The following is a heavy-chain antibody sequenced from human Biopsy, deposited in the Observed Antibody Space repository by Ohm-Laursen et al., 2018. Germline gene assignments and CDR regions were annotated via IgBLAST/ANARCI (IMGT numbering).Heavy chain of an antibody. V-gene: IGHV1-18*01. J-gene: IGHJ3*01. CDR2: ISAPSGSP. D-gene: IGHD3-3*01. CDR1: GNILTNFG. Sequence: ASVKVSCKASGNILTNFGFTWVRQAPGQGLEWLGWISAPSGSPHHAPKLQGRVTMTADTSTSTGYMEIRGLTSDDTAVYYCARERVSASGVIPGDVWGQGTLVIVSS. CDR3: ARERVSASGVIPGDV.